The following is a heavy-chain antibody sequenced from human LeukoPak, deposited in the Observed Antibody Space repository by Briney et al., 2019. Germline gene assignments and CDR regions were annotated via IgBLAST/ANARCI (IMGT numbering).Heavy chain of an antibody. V-gene: IGHV1-24*01. J-gene: IGHJ4*02. D-gene: IGHD6-13*01. CDR2: LDPEDGET. CDR3: STVLIAAAGNPLDY. CDR1: GDTRTELS. Sequence: ASVKVSCKVSGDTRTELSMHWVRQPPGKGVAWMGGLDPEDGETIYAQKFQGRVTTTADTSSENAYMELSSLRYDEPAVYYFSTVLIAAAGNPLDYWGQGTLCTVSS.